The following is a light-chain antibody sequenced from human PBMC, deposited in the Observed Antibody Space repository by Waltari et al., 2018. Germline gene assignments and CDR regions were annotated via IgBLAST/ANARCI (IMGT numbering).Light chain of an antibody. CDR3: CSYAGRGTYV. Sequence: QSALTQPASVSGTPGQSITISCTGTTSDVGNYDLVSWYHQHPGKAPKLLICEVIKRPSGFSIRFSGSKSCNTASLTISGLQAEDEADYYCCSYAGRGTYVFGSGTKVTVL. J-gene: IGLJ1*01. CDR1: TSDVGNYDL. V-gene: IGLV2-23*02. CDR2: EVI.